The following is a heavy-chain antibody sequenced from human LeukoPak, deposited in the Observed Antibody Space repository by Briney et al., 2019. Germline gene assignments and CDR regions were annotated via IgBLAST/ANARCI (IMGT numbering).Heavy chain of an antibody. J-gene: IGHJ3*02. CDR1: GFTFSSYS. CDR3: ARGHGVVAASDDAFDI. D-gene: IGHD2-2*01. CDR2: ISTSSIYI. Sequence: GGSLRLSCAASGFTFSSYSMNWVRQAPGKGLEWVSSISTSSIYIYYADSMKGRFTISRDNAKKSLYLQMNSLRAEDTAVYYCARGHGVVAASDDAFDIWGQGTMVTVSS. V-gene: IGHV3-21*01.